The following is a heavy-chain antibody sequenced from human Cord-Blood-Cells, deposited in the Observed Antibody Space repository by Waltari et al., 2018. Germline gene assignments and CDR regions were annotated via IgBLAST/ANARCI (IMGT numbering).Heavy chain of an antibody. CDR3: ASHYYGSGSYYNH. V-gene: IGHV3-7*01. Sequence: EVQLVESGGGLVQPGGSLRLSCAASGFTFSSYWMSWVRQAPGKGLGWVANIKQDGSEKYYVDSVKGRFTISRDNAKNSLYLQMNSLRAEDTAVYYCASHYYGSGSYYNHWGQGTLVTVSS. D-gene: IGHD3-10*01. CDR2: IKQDGSEK. CDR1: GFTFSSYW. J-gene: IGHJ5*02.